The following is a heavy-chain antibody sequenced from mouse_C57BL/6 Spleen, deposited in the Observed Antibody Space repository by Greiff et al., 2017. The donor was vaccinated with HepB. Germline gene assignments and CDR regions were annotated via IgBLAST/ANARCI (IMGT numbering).Heavy chain of an antibody. D-gene: IGHD2-4*01. CDR2: INPNNGGT. CDR3: ARTYYDYENYFDY. CDR1: GYTFTDYN. V-gene: IGHV1-18*01. Sequence: VQLQQSGPELVKPGASVKIPCKASGYTFTDYNMDWVKQSHGKSLEWIGDINPNNGGTIYNQKFKGKATLTVDKSSSTAYMELRSLTSEDTAVYYCARTYYDYENYFDYWGQGTTLTVSS. J-gene: IGHJ2*01.